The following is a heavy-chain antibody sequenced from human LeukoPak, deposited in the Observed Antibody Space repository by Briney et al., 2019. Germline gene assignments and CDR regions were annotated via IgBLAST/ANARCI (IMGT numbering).Heavy chain of an antibody. CDR1: GFTFSSYA. V-gene: IGHV3-23*01. CDR2: ISGSGGST. CDR3: AQEIYGDSTGGRFQH. J-gene: IGHJ1*01. D-gene: IGHD4-17*01. Sequence: PGGSLRLSCAASGFTFSSYAMSWVRQAPGKGLEWVSGISGSGGSTVYADSVKGRFTISRDNSKNTLYLQMNSLRAEDAAVYYCAQEIYGDSTGGRFQHWGQGTLVTVSS.